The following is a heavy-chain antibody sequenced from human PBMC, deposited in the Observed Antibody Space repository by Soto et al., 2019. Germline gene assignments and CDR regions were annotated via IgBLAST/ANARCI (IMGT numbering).Heavy chain of an antibody. CDR1: GFTFSVFG. CDR2: ISHEGNSK. V-gene: IGHV3-30*18. D-gene: IGHD6-19*01. CDR3: AKTITLSPSDDSRGRGALIDH. Sequence: QVHLVESGGGVVQPGGSLRLSCAASGFTFSVFGMHWVRQAPGKGPEWVAVISHEGNSKHYADSVKGRFTISRDNAKNTLSLLMDSLRPEDTALNYCAKTITLSPSDDSRGRGALIDHWGQGTLVTVSS. J-gene: IGHJ4*02.